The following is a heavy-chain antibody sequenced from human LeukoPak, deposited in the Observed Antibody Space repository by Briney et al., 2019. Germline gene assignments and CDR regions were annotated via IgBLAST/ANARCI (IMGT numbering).Heavy chain of an antibody. CDR2: ISAYNGNT. V-gene: IGHV1-18*04. CDR3: ASSSGWYDINFDY. Sequence: ASVKVSCKASGYTFTGYYMHWVRQAPGQGLEWMGWISAYNGNTNYAQKLQGRVTMTTDTSTSTAYMELRSLGSDDTAVYYCASSSGWYDINFDYWGQGTLVTVSS. J-gene: IGHJ4*02. CDR1: GYTFTGYY. D-gene: IGHD6-19*01.